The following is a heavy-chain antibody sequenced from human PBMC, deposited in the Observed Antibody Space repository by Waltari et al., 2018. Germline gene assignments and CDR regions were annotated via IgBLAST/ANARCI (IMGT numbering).Heavy chain of an antibody. V-gene: IGHV4-61*09. J-gene: IGHJ6*03. D-gene: IGHD2-21*01. CDR2: IYSSGSS. Sequence: QLQLQQSGPGLVKPSQTLSLACSLSGDSISGSYYWNWVRQTAGEGLEWLGYIYSSGSSKYNPSLQFRATISIFNKPPFSLPLAAVTAADTAVYYCARSDVVVAPARNNYYFPMEVWGQGTTVTVSS. CDR3: ARSDVVVAPARNNYYFPMEV. CDR1: GDSISGSYY.